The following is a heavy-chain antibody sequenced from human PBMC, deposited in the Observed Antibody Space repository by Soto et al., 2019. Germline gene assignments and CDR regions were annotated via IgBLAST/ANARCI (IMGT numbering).Heavy chain of an antibody. V-gene: IGHV4-59*01. J-gene: IGHJ5*02. Sequence: PSETLSLTCSVSGGSISGYYWSWIRQSPGKGLEWIGYIYYGGSINYNPSLKSRVIISVDTAKNQFSLRLSSVSAADTAVYYCTGAYYDVSGYSLDPWGQGTSVTVSS. CDR2: IYYGGSI. CDR1: GGSISGYY. CDR3: TGAYYDVSGYSLDP. D-gene: IGHD3-22*01.